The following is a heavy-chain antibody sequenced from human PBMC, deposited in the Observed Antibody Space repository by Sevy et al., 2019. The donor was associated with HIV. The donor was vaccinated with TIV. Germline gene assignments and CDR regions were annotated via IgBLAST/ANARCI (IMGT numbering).Heavy chain of an antibody. Sequence: SETLSLTCTVSGDSISSSAYYWGWIRQPPGKGLEWIGSIYYTGSTYYNPSLKSRITISVATSKNQFSLKLNSVTAADTAVYYCAGPEYSGSYLTGFDYWGQGALVTVSS. CDR3: AGPEYSGSYLTGFDY. CDR1: GDSISSSAYY. J-gene: IGHJ4*02. CDR2: IYYTGST. D-gene: IGHD1-26*01. V-gene: IGHV4-39*01.